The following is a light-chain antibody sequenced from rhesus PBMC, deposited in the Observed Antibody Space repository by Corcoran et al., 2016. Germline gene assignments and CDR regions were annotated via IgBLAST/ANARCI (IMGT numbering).Light chain of an antibody. CDR2: RAS. J-gene: IGKJ1*01. Sequence: DIQMTQSPSSLSASVGDRVPTTCRASQGISNWLAWYQQKPGKAPNLLIYRASNLKSGVPSRLSGSGSGTEFTLTIGSLLPEDSGTYIYQQDDTSPWTFGQGTKVEIQ. CDR3: QQDDTSPWT. CDR1: QGISNW. V-gene: IGKV1-69*01.